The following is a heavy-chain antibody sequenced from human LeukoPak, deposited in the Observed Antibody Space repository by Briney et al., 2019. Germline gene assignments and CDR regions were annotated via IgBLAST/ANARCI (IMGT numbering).Heavy chain of an antibody. D-gene: IGHD3-9*01. V-gene: IGHV3-74*01. CDR3: VTGHFDSRMYFDL. CDR2: IKFDGSLA. Sequence: GGSLRLSCGASGLTFNTYWIHWVRQAPGKGLVWVSQIKFDGSLASYADSVKGRFTISRDNTKNTLYLQMNSLGTEDTAVYYCVTGHFDSRMYFDLWGRGTLVIVSS. CDR1: GLTFNTYW. J-gene: IGHJ2*01.